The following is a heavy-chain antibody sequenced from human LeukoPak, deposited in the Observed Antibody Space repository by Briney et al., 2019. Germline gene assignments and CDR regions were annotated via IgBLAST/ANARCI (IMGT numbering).Heavy chain of an antibody. V-gene: IGHV3-21*06. D-gene: IGHD6-19*01. J-gene: IGHJ1*01. CDR2: INGGGNT. Sequence: GGSLRLSCAASGFTFSGYAMNWVRQAPGKGLEWVSSINGGGNTFYADSVKGRFAISRDNAKNSLYLQMNGLRAEDTAVYYCARGGIAVAGPKSRLIYQHWGQGTLVTVSS. CDR1: GFTFSGYA. CDR3: ARGGIAVAGPKSRLIYQH.